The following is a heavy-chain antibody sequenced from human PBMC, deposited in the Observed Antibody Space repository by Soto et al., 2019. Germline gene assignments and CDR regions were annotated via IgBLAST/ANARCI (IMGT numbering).Heavy chain of an antibody. CDR2: ISYDGSNK. D-gene: IGHD4-4*01. CDR1: GFTFSSYA. V-gene: IGHV3-30-3*01. J-gene: IGHJ6*02. CDR3: ARDAEKGHDYSNYGATLYYYGMDV. Sequence: GGSLRLSCAASGFTFSSYAMHWVRQAPGKGLEWVAVISYDGSNKYYADSVKGRFTISRDNSKNTLYLQMNSLRAEDTAVYYCARDAEKGHDYSNYGATLYYYGMDVWGQGTTVTVSS.